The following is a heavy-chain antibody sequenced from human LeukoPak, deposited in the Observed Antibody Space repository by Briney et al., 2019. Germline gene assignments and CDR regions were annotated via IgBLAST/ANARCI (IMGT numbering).Heavy chain of an antibody. J-gene: IGHJ2*01. D-gene: IGHD1-7*01. CDR2: IYDTGST. Sequence: PSETLSLTCTVSGGSISSYYWSWIRQPPGKGLEWIGYIYDTGSTNYSPSLKSRVTISVDTSKNQFSLKLSSVTAADTAVYYCARATGTTKGSSWYFDLWGRGTLVTVSS. CDR3: ARATGTTKGSSWYFDL. V-gene: IGHV4-59*12. CDR1: GGSISSYY.